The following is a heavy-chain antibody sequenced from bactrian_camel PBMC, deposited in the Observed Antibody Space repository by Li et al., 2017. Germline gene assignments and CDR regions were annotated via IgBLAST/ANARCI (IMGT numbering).Heavy chain of an antibody. V-gene: IGHV3S31*01. D-gene: IGHD3*01. J-gene: IGHJ4*01. Sequence: VQLVESGGGSVQAGGSLRLSCATTGYTGRRNIMAWFRQAPGKEREGVAAIYLGAGGSTWYAGSEQGRFTISRDNARNTLYLQMNTLKPEDTAMYYCAADTDPPWFDGTVLSPHGYKYWGQGTQVTVS. CDR2: IYLGAGGST. CDR3: AADTDPPWFDGTVLSPHGYKY. CDR1: GYTGRRNI.